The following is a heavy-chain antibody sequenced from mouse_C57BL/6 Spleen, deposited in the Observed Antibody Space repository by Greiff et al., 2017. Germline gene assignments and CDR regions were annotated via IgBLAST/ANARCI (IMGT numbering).Heavy chain of an antibody. V-gene: IGHV2-5*01. CDR3: AKEGGYYDYSAWFAY. J-gene: IGHJ3*01. CDR2: IWRGGST. CDR1: GFSLTSYG. Sequence: VKLQESGPGLVQPSQSLSITCTVSGFSLTSYGVHWVRQSPGKGLEWLGVIWRGGSTDYNAAFMSRLSITKDNSKSQVFFKMNSLQADDTAIYYCAKEGGYYDYSAWFAYWGQGTLVTVSA. D-gene: IGHD2-4*01.